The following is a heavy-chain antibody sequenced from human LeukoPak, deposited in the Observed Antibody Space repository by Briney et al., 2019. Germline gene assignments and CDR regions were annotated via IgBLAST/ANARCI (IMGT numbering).Heavy chain of an antibody. D-gene: IGHD1-14*01. CDR3: ARRFRTGGNLHHDAYDV. V-gene: IGHV4-4*09. Sequence: SETLSLTCTVSGASISDYYWGWIRQPPGKGLEWIGHIYSVDSPTCSPSLMSRVSISVDTSKNQFSLELSSVTAADTAVYYCARRFRTGGNLHHDAYDVWGQGTVVTVSS. J-gene: IGHJ3*01. CDR1: GASISDYY. CDR2: IYSVDSP.